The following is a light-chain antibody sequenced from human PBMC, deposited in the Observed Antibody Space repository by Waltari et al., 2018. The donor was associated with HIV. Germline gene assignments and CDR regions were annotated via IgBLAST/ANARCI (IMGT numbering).Light chain of an antibody. CDR3: SSYASGDTLVM. CDR2: AVN. J-gene: IGLJ3*02. Sequence: QSALTQPASVSGSPGQSITISCTGTITDIGTYNHVSWYQHHAGRAPKLLIYAVNNRPSGVSTSFSASKSGNTASLTISGLQSDDEADYYCSSYASGDTLVMFGGGTKVTVL. CDR1: ITDIGTYNH. V-gene: IGLV2-14*03.